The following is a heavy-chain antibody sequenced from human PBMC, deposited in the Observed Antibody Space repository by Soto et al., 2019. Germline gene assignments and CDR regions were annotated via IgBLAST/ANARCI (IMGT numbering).Heavy chain of an antibody. CDR1: GFTFSSYS. V-gene: IGHV3-21*01. Sequence: EVQLVESGGGLVKPGGSLRLSCAASGFTFSSYSMNWVRQAPGKGLEWVSSISSSSSYIYYADSVKGRFTISRDNAKNSLYLQMNSLRAEDTAVYYCAREQWLVPDDYYYGMDVWGQGTTVTVSS. J-gene: IGHJ6*02. CDR2: ISSSSSYI. D-gene: IGHD6-19*01. CDR3: AREQWLVPDDYYYGMDV.